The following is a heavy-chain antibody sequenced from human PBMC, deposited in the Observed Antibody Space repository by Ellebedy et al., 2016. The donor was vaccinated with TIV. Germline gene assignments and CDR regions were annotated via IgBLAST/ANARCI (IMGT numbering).Heavy chain of an antibody. Sequence: ASVKVSCKASGYTFTSYTIHWVRQAPGQRLEWMGWINAGNGNTKYSQKFQGRVTITRDTSASAAYMELSGLRSEDTAVFYCARARGSDIWNYYYYYGMDVWGQGTTVTVSS. V-gene: IGHV1-3*01. CDR3: ARARGSDIWNYYYYYGMDV. CDR1: GYTFTSYT. CDR2: INAGNGNT. D-gene: IGHD1-20*01. J-gene: IGHJ6*02.